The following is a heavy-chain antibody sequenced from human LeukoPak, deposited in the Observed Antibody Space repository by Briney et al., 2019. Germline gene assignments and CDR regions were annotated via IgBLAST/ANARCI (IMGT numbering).Heavy chain of an antibody. Sequence: ASVKVSCKASGYTFTSYGISWVRQAPGQGLEWMGWVNPNSGGTNYAQKFQGRVTMTRDTSISTAYMELSRLRSDDTAVYYCARSTLNDPFIDYWGQGTLVTVSS. CDR2: VNPNSGGT. J-gene: IGHJ4*02. D-gene: IGHD1-1*01. V-gene: IGHV1-2*02. CDR1: GYTFTSYG. CDR3: ARSTLNDPFIDY.